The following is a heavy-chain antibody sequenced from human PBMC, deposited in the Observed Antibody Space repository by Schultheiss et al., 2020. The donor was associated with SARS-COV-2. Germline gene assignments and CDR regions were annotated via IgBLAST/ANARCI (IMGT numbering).Heavy chain of an antibody. V-gene: IGHV4-38-2*02. J-gene: IGHJ4*02. Sequence: SETLSLTCSVSGASINFYYWGWIRQPPGKGLEWIGSIYHSGSTYYNPSLKSRVTISVDTSKNQFSLKLSSVTAADTAVYYCARGGSYWEGDFDYWGQGTLVTVSS. D-gene: IGHD1-26*01. CDR3: ARGGSYWEGDFDY. CDR2: IYHSGST. CDR1: GASINFYY.